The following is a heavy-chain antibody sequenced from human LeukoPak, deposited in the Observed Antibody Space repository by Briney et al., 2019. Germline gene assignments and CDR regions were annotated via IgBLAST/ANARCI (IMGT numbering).Heavy chain of an antibody. CDR2: IYYSGST. D-gene: IGHD2-15*01. V-gene: IGHV4-31*03. CDR1: GGSISIGGYY. Sequence: PSQTLSLTCTVSGGSISIGGYYWSWIRQHPGNGLEWIGYIYYSGSTYYNPSLTSRVTISVDTSKNPFSLKLSSVTAADTAVYYCASRQISGLDAFDIWGQGTMVTVSS. J-gene: IGHJ3*02. CDR3: ASRQISGLDAFDI.